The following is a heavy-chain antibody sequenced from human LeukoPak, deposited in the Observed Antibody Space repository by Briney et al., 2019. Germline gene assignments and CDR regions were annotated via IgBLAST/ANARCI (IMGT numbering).Heavy chain of an antibody. J-gene: IGHJ6*03. Sequence: ASVKVSCKASGYTFTSYDINGVRQATGQGLEWMGWMNPNSGNTGYAQKFQGRVTMTTDTSTSTVYMELRSLRSDDTAVYYCARENCGGDCYSFSYYYYMDVWGKGTTVTVSS. CDR2: MNPNSGNT. CDR3: ARENCGGDCYSFSYYYYMDV. V-gene: IGHV1-8*01. D-gene: IGHD2-21*01. CDR1: GYTFTSYD.